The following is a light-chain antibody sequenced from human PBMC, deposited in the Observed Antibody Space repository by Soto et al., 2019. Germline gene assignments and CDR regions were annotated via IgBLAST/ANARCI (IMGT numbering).Light chain of an antibody. CDR2: GAS. CDR1: QTVNNNY. Sequence: ELVLTQSPGTLSLSPGERATLSCRASQTVNNNYLAWYQQIPGQAPRLLISGASGRATGTPDRFSGSASGTDFTLTISRLEPEDFALYYCQLYGRSPTTFGQGSKLDIK. V-gene: IGKV3-20*01. CDR3: QLYGRSPTT. J-gene: IGKJ1*01.